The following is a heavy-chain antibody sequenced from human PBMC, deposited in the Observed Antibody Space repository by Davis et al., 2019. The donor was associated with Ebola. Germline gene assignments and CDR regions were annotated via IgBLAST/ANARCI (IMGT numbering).Heavy chain of an antibody. CDR3: ARHRYDFWSGYYNPFGLDY. J-gene: IGHJ4*02. D-gene: IGHD3-3*01. CDR2: IYYSGST. CDR1: GGSISSYY. Sequence: GSLRLSCTVSGGSISSYYWSWIRQPPGKGLEWIGYIYYSGSTNYNPSLKSRVTISVDTSKNQFSLKLSSVTAADTAVYYCARHRYDFWSGYYNPFGLDYWGQGTLVTVSS. V-gene: IGHV4-59*08.